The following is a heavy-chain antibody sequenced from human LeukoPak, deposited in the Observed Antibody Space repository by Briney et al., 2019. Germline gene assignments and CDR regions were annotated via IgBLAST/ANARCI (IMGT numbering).Heavy chain of an antibody. CDR1: GYTFTSYP. J-gene: IGHJ4*02. CDR3: ARLGYCSSTSCQ. CDR2: INPSGGST. D-gene: IGHD2-2*01. V-gene: IGHV1-46*01. Sequence: ASVKVSCKASGYTFTSYPLHWVRQAPGQGLEWMGIINPSGGSTNYAQKFQGRVTMTRDTSTSTVYMELSSLRSEDTAVHYCARLGYCSSTSCQWGQGTVVTVSS.